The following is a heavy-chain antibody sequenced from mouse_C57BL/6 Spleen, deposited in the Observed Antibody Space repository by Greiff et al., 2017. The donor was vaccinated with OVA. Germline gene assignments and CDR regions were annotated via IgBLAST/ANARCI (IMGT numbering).Heavy chain of an antibody. CDR1: GYTFTDYE. CDR3: TNRRPYAVDY. CDR2: IDTETGGT. Sequence: QVQLQQSGAELVRPGASVTLSCTASGYTFTDYEMHWVKQTPVHGLEWIGAIDTETGGTAYNQKFKGKAILTADKSSSTAYMELRSLTSEDSAVYYYTNRRPYAVDYWGEGTSVTVSS. J-gene: IGHJ4*01. V-gene: IGHV1-15*01.